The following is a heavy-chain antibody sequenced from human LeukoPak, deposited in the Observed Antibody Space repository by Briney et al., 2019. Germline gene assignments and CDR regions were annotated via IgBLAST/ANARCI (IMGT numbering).Heavy chain of an antibody. V-gene: IGHV1-8*01. Sequence: ASVKVSCKASGYTFTSYDTNWVRQATGQGLEWMGWMNPNSGNTGYAQKFQGRVTMTRNTSISTAYMELSSLRSEDTAVYYCARGAGSYYGSGSYYGDWFDPWGQGTLVTVSS. CDR3: ARGAGSYYGSGSYYGDWFDP. D-gene: IGHD3-10*01. J-gene: IGHJ5*02. CDR2: MNPNSGNT. CDR1: GYTFTSYD.